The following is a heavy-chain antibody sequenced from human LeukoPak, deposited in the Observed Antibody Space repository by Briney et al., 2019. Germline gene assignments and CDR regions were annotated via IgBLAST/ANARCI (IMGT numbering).Heavy chain of an antibody. CDR1: GGSFSGYY. D-gene: IGHD3-22*01. V-gene: IGHV4-34*01. CDR3: ARTLSGYYDRGRGQYVDY. J-gene: IGHJ4*02. Sequence: PSETLSLTCAVYGGSFSGYYWSWIRQPPGKGLEWIGEINHSGSTNYNPSLKSRVTISVDTSKNQFSLKLSSVTAADTAVYYCARTLSGYYDRGRGQYVDYWGQGTLVTVSS. CDR2: INHSGST.